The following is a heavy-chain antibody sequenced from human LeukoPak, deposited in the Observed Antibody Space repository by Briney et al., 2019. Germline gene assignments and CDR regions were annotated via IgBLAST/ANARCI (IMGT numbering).Heavy chain of an antibody. CDR1: GFTFSSYA. D-gene: IGHD5-12*01. Sequence: PGGSLRLSCAASGFTFSSYAMSWVRQAPGKGLEWVANIKQDGSEKYYVDSVKGRFTISRDNAKNSLYLQMNSLRAEDTAVYYCARGADIVATFDYWGQGTLVTVSS. CDR3: ARGADIVATFDY. J-gene: IGHJ4*02. V-gene: IGHV3-7*01. CDR2: IKQDGSEK.